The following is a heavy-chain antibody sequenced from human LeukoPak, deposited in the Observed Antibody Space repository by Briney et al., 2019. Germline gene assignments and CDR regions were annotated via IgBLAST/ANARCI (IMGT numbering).Heavy chain of an antibody. CDR2: IYYSGST. Sequence: SETLSLTCTVSGGSISSYYWSWIRQPPGKGLEWIGYIYYSGSTNYNPSLKSRVTISVDTSKNQFSLKLSSVTAADTAVYYCARAVRAIAAALPLFDYWGQGTLVTVSS. V-gene: IGHV4-59*08. D-gene: IGHD6-13*01. CDR1: GGSISSYY. CDR3: ARAVRAIAAALPLFDY. J-gene: IGHJ4*02.